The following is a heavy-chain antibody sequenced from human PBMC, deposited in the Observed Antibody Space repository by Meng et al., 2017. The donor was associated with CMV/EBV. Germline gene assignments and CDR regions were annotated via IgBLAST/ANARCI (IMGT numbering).Heavy chain of an antibody. CDR2: INPRTGGT. V-gene: IGHV1-2*02. J-gene: IGHJ4*02. CDR1: GYAFTAYY. Sequence: GGSLRLSCKTSGYAFTAYYIHWVRQAPGQGLEWMGDINPRTGGTDLAQRFQGSVTLTRDTSITTAYMEVRNLRSDDTAVYYCAADILRITAGDYWGQGTLVTVSS. CDR3: AADILRITAGDY. D-gene: IGHD3-16*01.